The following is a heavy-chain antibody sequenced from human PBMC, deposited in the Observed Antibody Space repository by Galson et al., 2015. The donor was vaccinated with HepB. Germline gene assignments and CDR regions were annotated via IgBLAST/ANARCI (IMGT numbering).Heavy chain of an antibody. CDR3: ARDPRGSSSSTPDYYYYMDV. J-gene: IGHJ6*03. CDR1: GFTFSSYG. V-gene: IGHV3-33*01. D-gene: IGHD6-6*01. CDR2: IWYDGSNK. Sequence: SLRLSCAASGFTFSSYGMHWVRQAPGKGLEWVAVIWYDGSNKYYADSVKGRFTISRDNSKNTLYLQMNSLRAEDTAVYYCARDPRGSSSSTPDYYYYMDVWGKGTTVTVSS.